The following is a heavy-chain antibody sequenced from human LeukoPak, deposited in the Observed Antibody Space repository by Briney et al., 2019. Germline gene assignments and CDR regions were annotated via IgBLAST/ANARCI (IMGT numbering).Heavy chain of an antibody. J-gene: IGHJ5*02. Sequence: PSETLSLTCAVYGGSFSGYYWSWIRQPPGKGLEWIGEINHSGSTNYNPSLKSRVTISVDTSKNQFSLKLSSVTAADTAVYYCARAKFIVVVVAATGGWFDPWGQGTLVTVSS. CDR3: ARAKFIVVVVAATGGWFDP. D-gene: IGHD2-15*01. V-gene: IGHV4-34*01. CDR2: INHSGST. CDR1: GGSFSGYY.